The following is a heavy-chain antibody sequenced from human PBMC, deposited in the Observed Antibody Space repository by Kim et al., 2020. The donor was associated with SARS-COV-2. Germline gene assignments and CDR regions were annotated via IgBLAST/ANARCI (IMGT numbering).Heavy chain of an antibody. V-gene: IGHV4-59*01. CDR2: VYYSGST. CDR3: ASGRRLHSYCFDY. D-gene: IGHD1-26*01. CDR1: GGSISSYY. Sequence: SETLSLTCTVSGGSISSYYWSWIRQRPGKGLEWIGNVYYSGSTNYNPSLKSRVTISVDTSKNQFSLKLSSVTAADTAVSYCASGRRLHSYCFDYWGQGSL. J-gene: IGHJ4*02.